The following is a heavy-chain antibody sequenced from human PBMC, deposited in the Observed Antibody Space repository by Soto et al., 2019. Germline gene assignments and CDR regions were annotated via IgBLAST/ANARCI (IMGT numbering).Heavy chain of an antibody. Sequence: QVQLVESGGGVVQPGRSLRLSCAASGFTFSSYAMHWVRQAPGKGLEWVAVISYDGSNKYYADSVKGRFTISRDNSKNTLYLQMNSLRAEDTAVYYCARDFTPTNDSSGYYSPDYWGQGTLVTVSS. J-gene: IGHJ4*02. CDR1: GFTFSSYA. CDR2: ISYDGSNK. CDR3: ARDFTPTNDSSGYYSPDY. D-gene: IGHD3-22*01. V-gene: IGHV3-30-3*01.